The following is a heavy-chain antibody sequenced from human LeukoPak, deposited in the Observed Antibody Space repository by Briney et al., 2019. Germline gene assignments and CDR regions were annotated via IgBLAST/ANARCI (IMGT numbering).Heavy chain of an antibody. CDR3: AKENTRDGYRHFHQ. J-gene: IGHJ4*02. Sequence: QAGGSLRLSCKASGFPFSSYGMQWVRQAPGKGLEWVACITYDENIKYYADSVKGRFTISRDNSENTLYLQMNSLRAEDTAVYYCAKENTRDGYRHFHQWGQGTRVTVSS. CDR1: GFPFSSYG. D-gene: IGHD5-24*01. V-gene: IGHV3-30*02. CDR2: ITYDENIK.